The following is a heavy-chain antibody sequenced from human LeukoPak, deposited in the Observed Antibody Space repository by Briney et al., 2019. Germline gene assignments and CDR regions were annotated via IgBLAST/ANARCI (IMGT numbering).Heavy chain of an antibody. J-gene: IGHJ4*02. CDR3: ERLAWELLDYFDY. CDR1: GGSISSSSSY. Sequence: SETLSLTCTVSGGSISSSSSYWGWIRQPPGKGLEWIGSIYYSGTTYYNPSLKRRVTISVDTSKNQFSLTLSSVTAADTAVYYCERLAWELLDYFDYWGQGTLVTVSS. CDR2: IYYSGTT. V-gene: IGHV4-39*01. D-gene: IGHD1-26*01.